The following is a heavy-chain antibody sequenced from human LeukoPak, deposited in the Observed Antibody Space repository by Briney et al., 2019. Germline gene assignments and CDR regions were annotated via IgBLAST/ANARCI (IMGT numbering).Heavy chain of an antibody. CDR3: ARGRRSYAWLVLKYYFDY. D-gene: IGHD6-19*01. CDR2: INHSGST. CDR1: GGSFSGYY. J-gene: IGHJ4*02. V-gene: IGHV4-34*01. Sequence: SETLSLTCAVYGGSFSGYYWSWIRQPPGKGLEWIGEINHSGSTNHNPSLKSRVTISVDTSKNQFSLKLSSVTAADTAVYYCARGRRSYAWLVLKYYFDYWGQGTLATVSS.